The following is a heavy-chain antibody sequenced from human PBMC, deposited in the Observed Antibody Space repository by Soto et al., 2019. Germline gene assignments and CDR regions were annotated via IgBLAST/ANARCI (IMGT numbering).Heavy chain of an antibody. CDR1: GFTFSSYD. V-gene: IGHV3-13*04. CDR3: ARGFRRELLGDTAPPYYGMDV. CDR2: IGTAGDT. Sequence: PGGSLRLSCAASGFTFSSYDMHWVRQATGKGLKWVSAIGTAGDTYYPGAVKGRFTISRENAKNSLYLQMNSLRAGDTAVYYCARGFRRELLGDTAPPYYGMDVWGQGTTVTVSS. J-gene: IGHJ6*02. D-gene: IGHD1-26*01.